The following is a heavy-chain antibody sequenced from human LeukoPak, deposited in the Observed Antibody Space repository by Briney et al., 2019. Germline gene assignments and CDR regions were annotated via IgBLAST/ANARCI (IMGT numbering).Heavy chain of an antibody. J-gene: IGHJ3*02. V-gene: IGHV4-59*01. Sequence: LETLSLTCTVSGGSISSYYWSWIRQPPGKGLEWIGYIYYSGSTNYNPSLKSRVTISVDTSKNQFSLKRSSVTAADTAVYYCARDRVGSGWSNDAFDIWGQGTMVTVSS. CDR3: ARDRVGSGWSNDAFDI. CDR2: IYYSGST. CDR1: GGSISSYY. D-gene: IGHD6-19*01.